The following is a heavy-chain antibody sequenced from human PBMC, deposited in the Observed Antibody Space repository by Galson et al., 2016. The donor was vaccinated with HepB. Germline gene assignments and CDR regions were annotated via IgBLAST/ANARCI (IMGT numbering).Heavy chain of an antibody. CDR2: ISRSSDYR. V-gene: IGHV3-21*01. Sequence: SLRLSCAASGFTFSSYNMNWVRQAPGKGLEWVSSISRSSDYRYYADSVKGRITISRDNAKNSVYLEMKSLRDEDTAWYYSARAGRGRGSVSYYRLYGMDVWGQGTTVTVSS. CDR3: ARAGRGRGSVSYYRLYGMDV. J-gene: IGHJ6*02. D-gene: IGHD3-10*01. CDR1: GFTFSSYN.